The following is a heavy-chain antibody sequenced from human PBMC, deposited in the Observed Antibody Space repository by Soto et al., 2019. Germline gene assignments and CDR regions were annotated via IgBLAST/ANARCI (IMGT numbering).Heavy chain of an antibody. CDR1: GFAFSTKW. V-gene: IGHV3-74*01. Sequence: EVQLVESGGGLVQPGGSLRLSCAASGFAFSTKWMHWVRQGPGKGLVWVSRINIDGTTTNYADSVKGRFTISRDNAKHMLYLQIDSLRAEDTAVYYCARIPYSDTDPCPWGQGTLVTVSS. J-gene: IGHJ5*02. CDR2: INIDGTTT. CDR3: ARIPYSDTDPCP. D-gene: IGHD1-26*01.